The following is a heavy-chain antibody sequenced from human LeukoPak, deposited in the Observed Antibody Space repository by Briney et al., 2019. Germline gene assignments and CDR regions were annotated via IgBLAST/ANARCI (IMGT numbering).Heavy chain of an antibody. Sequence: SETLSLTCTVSGGSISNYYWSWIRQPPGKGLEWIGYIYYSGSTNYNPSLKSRVTISVDTSKNQISLKLSSVTAADTAVYYCARPPLLGYWGQGTLVTVSS. CDR3: ARPPLLGY. CDR2: IYYSGST. J-gene: IGHJ4*02. CDR1: GGSISNYY. V-gene: IGHV4-59*08.